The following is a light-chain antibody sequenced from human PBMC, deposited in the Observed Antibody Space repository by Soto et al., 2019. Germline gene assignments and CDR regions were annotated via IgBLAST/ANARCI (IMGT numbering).Light chain of an antibody. V-gene: IGKV3-20*01. CDR3: QQYGSSPIT. CDR2: GAY. Sequence: EIVLTQSAGTLSLSRGERDTLSCRAIQSVSSSYLACYQQKPGQAPRLLIYGAYSRATGIPDRFSGSGSGTDFTLTISILEPEDFAVYYCQQYGSSPITFGQGTRLEIK. CDR1: QSVSSSY. J-gene: IGKJ5*01.